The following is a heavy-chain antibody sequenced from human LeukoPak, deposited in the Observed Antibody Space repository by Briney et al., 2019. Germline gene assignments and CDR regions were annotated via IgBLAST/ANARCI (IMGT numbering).Heavy chain of an antibody. D-gene: IGHD6-19*01. V-gene: IGHV2-5*02. Sequence: SGPTLVNPTQTLTLTCTFSGFSLSTSGVVVGWIRRPPGQALEWLAFIYWDDDKRYSPSLKSRLTITRDTSKNQVVLTMTNMDPVDTATYFCARRKYTTGWYYADYWGQGTLVTVSS. CDR1: GFSLSTSGVV. CDR2: IYWDDDK. CDR3: ARRKYTTGWYYADY. J-gene: IGHJ4*02.